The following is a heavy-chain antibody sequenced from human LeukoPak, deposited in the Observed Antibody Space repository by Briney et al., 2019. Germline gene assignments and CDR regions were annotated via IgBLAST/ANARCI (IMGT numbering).Heavy chain of an antibody. J-gene: IGHJ5*02. CDR1: GYTFTSYG. Sequence: ASVKVSCKASGYTFTSYGISWVRQAPGQGLEWMGGIIPIFGTANYAQKFQGRVTITTDESTSTAYMELSSLRSEDTAVYYCARVTYYYGSGSYSWFDPWGQGTLVTVSS. CDR2: IIPIFGTA. D-gene: IGHD3-10*01. CDR3: ARVTYYYGSGSYSWFDP. V-gene: IGHV1-69*05.